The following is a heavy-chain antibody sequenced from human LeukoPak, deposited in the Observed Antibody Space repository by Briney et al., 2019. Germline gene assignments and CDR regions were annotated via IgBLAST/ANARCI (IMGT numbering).Heavy chain of an antibody. D-gene: IGHD3-10*01. CDR2: IYNRGNT. V-gene: IGHV4-59*01. Sequence: PSETLSLTCTVSGGSISNYYWSWIRQPPGRGLQWTGYIYNRGNTDYTPSLNSRVTISVDTSKNQFSLNLSAVTAADPAVYYCAMVRGVRPFAYWGQGTLVTVSS. CDR1: GGSISNYY. CDR3: AMVRGVRPFAY. J-gene: IGHJ4*02.